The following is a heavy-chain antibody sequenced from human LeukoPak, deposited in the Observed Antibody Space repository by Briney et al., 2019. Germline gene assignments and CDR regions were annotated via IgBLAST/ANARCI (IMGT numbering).Heavy chain of an antibody. CDR3: ARMDYSERVCWFDP. D-gene: IGHD1-26*01. CDR2: MNPNSGKS. CDR1: GYTFTSYD. Sequence: ASVKVSCKASGYTFTSYDINWVRQATGQGLEWMGWMNPNSGKSGYAQKFQGRVTMTRNTSISTAYMELSSLRSEDTAVYYCARMDYSERVCWFDPWGQGTLVTVSS. V-gene: IGHV1-8*01. J-gene: IGHJ5*02.